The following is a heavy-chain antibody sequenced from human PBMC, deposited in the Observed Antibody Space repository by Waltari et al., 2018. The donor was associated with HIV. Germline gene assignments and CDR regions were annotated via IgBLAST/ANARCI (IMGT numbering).Heavy chain of an antibody. J-gene: IGHJ4*02. CDR2: IKRKTEGGKT. V-gene: IGHV3-15*01. Sequence: EVQLVESGGGLVKPGGSLRLSCVVSGFTFSNAWMTWVRQAPGKGLEWVGRIKRKTEGGKTDYAAPVKGRFTISRDDSKNTLYLQMNSLKTEDTAVYYCTTPNAINWGQGTLVTVSS. CDR1: GFTFSNAW. CDR3: TTPNAIN.